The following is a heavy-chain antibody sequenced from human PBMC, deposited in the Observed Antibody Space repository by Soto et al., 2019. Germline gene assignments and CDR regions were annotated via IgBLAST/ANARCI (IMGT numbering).Heavy chain of an antibody. CDR2: INPNSGGT. CDR3: ARGSRYNWNYVLWYYYGMDV. Sequence: ASVKVSCKASGYTFTGYYMHWVRQAPGQGLEWMGWINPNSGGTNYAQKFQGWVTMTRDTSISTAYMELSRLRSDDTAVYYCARGSRYNWNYVLWYYYGMDVWGQGTTVTVSS. V-gene: IGHV1-2*04. J-gene: IGHJ6*02. D-gene: IGHD1-7*01. CDR1: GYTFTGYY.